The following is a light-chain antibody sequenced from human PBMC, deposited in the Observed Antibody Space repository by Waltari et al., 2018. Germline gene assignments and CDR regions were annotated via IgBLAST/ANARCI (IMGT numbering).Light chain of an antibody. CDR1: SSNIGNNH. V-gene: IGLV1-51*01. CDR2: EKS. J-gene: IGLJ2*01. Sequence: QSVLTQPPSVSAAPGTRVTIPCSGSSSNIGNNHVCWYQPLPGAAAKLVIYEKSVRPSGIPDRYAGSKSGTSATLDITGRQTGDEAAYYCGTWDNSLSGKVFGGGTKLTVL. CDR3: GTWDNSLSGKV.